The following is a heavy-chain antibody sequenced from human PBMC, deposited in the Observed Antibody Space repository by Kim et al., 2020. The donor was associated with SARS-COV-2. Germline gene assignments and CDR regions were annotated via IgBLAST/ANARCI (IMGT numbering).Heavy chain of an antibody. V-gene: IGHV3-20*01. CDR3: ARDNWLYYDFWSGYKNYYYYYMDV. Sequence: GGSLRLSCAASGFTFDDYGMSWVRQAPGKGLEWVSGINWNGGSTGYADSVKGRFTISRDNAKNSLYLQMNSLRAEDTALYHCARDNWLYYDFWSGYKNYYYYYMDVWGKGTTVTVSS. CDR2: INWNGGST. J-gene: IGHJ6*03. D-gene: IGHD3-3*01. CDR1: GFTFDDYG.